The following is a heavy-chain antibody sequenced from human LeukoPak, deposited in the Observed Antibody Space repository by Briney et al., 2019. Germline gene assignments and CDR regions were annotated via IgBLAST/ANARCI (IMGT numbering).Heavy chain of an antibody. CDR2: LNTDGSIT. CDR1: GFTFSSYY. CDR3: ARDRTVTTNPYYFDY. D-gene: IGHD4-17*01. V-gene: IGHV3-74*01. J-gene: IGHJ4*02. Sequence: PGGSLRLSCAASGFTFSSYYMHWVRHAPGKGLIWVSRLNTDGSITRYADSVKGRFTISRDNAKNTLYLQMNSLRAEDTAVYYCARDRTVTTNPYYFDYWGQGSLVTVSS.